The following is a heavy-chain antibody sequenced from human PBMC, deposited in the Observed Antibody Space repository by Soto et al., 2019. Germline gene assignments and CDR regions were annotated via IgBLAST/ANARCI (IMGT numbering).Heavy chain of an antibody. V-gene: IGHV1-69*13. CDR3: ATAEPRIAALFNWFDP. D-gene: IGHD6-13*01. CDR1: GGTFSSYA. J-gene: IGHJ5*02. Sequence: SVKVSCKSSGGTFSSYAISWVRQAPGQGLEWMGGIIPIFGTANYAQKFQGRVTITADESTSKAYMELSSLRSDDTAVYYCATAEPRIAALFNWFDPWGQGTLVTVSS. CDR2: IIPIFGTA.